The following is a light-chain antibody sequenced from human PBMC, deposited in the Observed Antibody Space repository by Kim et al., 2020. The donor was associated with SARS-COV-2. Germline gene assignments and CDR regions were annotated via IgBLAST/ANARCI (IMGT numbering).Light chain of an antibody. J-gene: IGKJ3*01. V-gene: IGKV1-8*01. CDR1: QGISSY. CDR2: AAS. CDR3: QQYYSYPPT. Sequence: AIRMTQSPSSFSASTGDRVTITCRASQGISSYLAWYQQKPGKAPKLLIYAASTLQRGVPSRFSGSGSGTDFTLTISFLQSEDFATYYCQQYYSYPPTFGPGTKVDIK.